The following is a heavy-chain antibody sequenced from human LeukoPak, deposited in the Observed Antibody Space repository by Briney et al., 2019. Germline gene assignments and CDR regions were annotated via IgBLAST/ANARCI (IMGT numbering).Heavy chain of an antibody. V-gene: IGHV4-30-4*01. CDR1: GGSISSGDYY. Sequence: SETLSLTCTVSGGSISSGDYYWSWIRQPPGKGLEWIGYIYYSGSTYYNPSLKSRVTISVDTSKNQFSLKLSSVTAADTAVYYCARAVSHYDFWSGYSYWYFDLWGRGTLVTASS. J-gene: IGHJ2*01. CDR2: IYYSGST. D-gene: IGHD3-3*01. CDR3: ARAVSHYDFWSGYSYWYFDL.